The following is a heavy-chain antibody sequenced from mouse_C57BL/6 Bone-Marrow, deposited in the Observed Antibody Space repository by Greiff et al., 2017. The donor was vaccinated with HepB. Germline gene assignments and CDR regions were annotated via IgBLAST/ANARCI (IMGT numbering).Heavy chain of an antibody. V-gene: IGHV1-54*01. CDR2: INPGSGGT. CDR3: ARDDYAFDY. J-gene: IGHJ2*01. D-gene: IGHD2-4*01. Sequence: VQRVESGAELVRPGTSVKVSCKASGYAFTNYLIEWVKQRPGQGLEWIGVINPGSGGTNYNEKFKGKATLTADKSSSTAYMQLSSLTSEDSAVYFCARDDYAFDYWGQGTTLTVSS. CDR1: GYAFTNYL.